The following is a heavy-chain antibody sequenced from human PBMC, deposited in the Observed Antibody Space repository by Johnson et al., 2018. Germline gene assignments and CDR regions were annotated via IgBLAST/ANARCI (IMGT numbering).Heavy chain of an antibody. Sequence: VQLVQSGGGLVKPGGSLRLSCAASGFTFSIYSINWVRQAPGKGLEWVSSISSSSSYIYYAASVKGRFTIPRDNAKNSRYLQMKSLRAEETAVYYCTTEKRETAAAGSDGDYYYYMDVWGKGTTVTVSS. V-gene: IGHV3-21*01. CDR1: GFTFSIYS. J-gene: IGHJ6*03. CDR2: ISSSSSYI. D-gene: IGHD6-13*01. CDR3: TTEKRETAAAGSDGDYYYYMDV.